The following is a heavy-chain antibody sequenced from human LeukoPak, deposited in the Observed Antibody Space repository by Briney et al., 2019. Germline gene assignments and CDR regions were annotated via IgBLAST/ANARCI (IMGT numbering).Heavy chain of an antibody. V-gene: IGHV5-51*01. CDR3: ARKRDGYNPFDY. J-gene: IGHJ4*02. D-gene: IGHD5-24*01. CDR1: GYSFTTYW. Sequence: GASLKISSKGSGYSFTTYWIGWVRQMPENRLESLGIIYPGDSDTKYNPSFQGQVTISADKSISTAYLRWSSLKTSDTAMYYCARKRDGYNPFDYWGQGTLVTVSS. CDR2: IYPGDSDT.